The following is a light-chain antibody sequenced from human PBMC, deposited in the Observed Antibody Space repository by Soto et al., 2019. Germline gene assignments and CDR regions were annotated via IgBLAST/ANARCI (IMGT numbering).Light chain of an antibody. V-gene: IGLV1-51*01. CDR2: DNN. CDR1: TSNIGNNY. J-gene: IGLJ2*01. Sequence: QSVLTQPPSVSAAPGQKVTISCSGTTSNIGNNYVSWYQQLPGTAPKLLIYDNNHRPSGIPDRFSGSKSGTSATLGITGLQTGDEADYYCETWDSSLSSVVFGEGTKLTV. CDR3: ETWDSSLSSVV.